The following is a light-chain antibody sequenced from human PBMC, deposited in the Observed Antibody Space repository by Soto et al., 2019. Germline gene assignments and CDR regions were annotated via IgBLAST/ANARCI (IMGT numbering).Light chain of an antibody. V-gene: IGLV1-40*01. J-gene: IGLJ2*01. Sequence: QSVLTQPPSVSGAPGQRVTISCTGSSSNIGANYHVHWYQQLPGTAPKLLIYGNSNRPSGVPDRFSGSKSGTSASLAITGLQAEDEAAYYCHSYDSSLSGSVFGGGTQLTVL. CDR3: HSYDSSLSGSV. CDR1: SSNIGANYH. CDR2: GNS.